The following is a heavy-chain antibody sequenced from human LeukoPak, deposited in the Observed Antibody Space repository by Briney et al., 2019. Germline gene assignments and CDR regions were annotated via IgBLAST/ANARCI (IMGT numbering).Heavy chain of an antibody. CDR3: AKDLDCSSTSCYPDY. CDR1: GFTFSSYA. Sequence: PGGSLRLSCAASGFTFSSYAMSWVRQAPGKGLEWVSAISGSSVSTYYADSVKGRFTISRGNSKNTLYLQMNSLRAEDTAVYYCAKDLDCSSTSCYPDYWGQGTLVTVSS. J-gene: IGHJ4*02. D-gene: IGHD2-2*01. V-gene: IGHV3-23*01. CDR2: ISGSSVST.